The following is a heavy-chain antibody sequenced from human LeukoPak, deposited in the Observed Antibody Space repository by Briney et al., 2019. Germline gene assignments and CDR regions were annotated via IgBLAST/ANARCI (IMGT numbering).Heavy chain of an antibody. Sequence: SETLSLTCAVYGGSFSGYYWSWIRQPAGKGLEWIGRIYTSGSTNYNPSLKSRVTMSVDTSKNQFSLKLSSVTAADTAVYYCARGSGYTYGYPFDSWGQGTLVTVSS. CDR3: ARGSGYTYGYPFDS. J-gene: IGHJ4*02. V-gene: IGHV4-59*10. CDR2: IYTSGST. CDR1: GGSFSGYY. D-gene: IGHD5-18*01.